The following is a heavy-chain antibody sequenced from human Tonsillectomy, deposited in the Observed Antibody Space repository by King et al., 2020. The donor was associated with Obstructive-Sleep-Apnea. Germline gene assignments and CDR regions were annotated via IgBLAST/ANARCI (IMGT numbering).Heavy chain of an antibody. D-gene: IGHD4-17*01. CDR2: ISDSGGST. CDR1: GFTFNSYA. J-gene: IGHJ4*02. V-gene: IGHV3-23*04. CDR3: AKIDYGDYVSFDY. Sequence: VQLVESGGGLVQPGGSLRLSCAASGFTFNSYAMSWVRQAPGKGLEWVSTISDSGGSTYYTDSVKCRFTISGDNSKNTLYLQMNSLRAEDTAVYYCAKIDYGDYVSFDYWGQGTLVTVSS.